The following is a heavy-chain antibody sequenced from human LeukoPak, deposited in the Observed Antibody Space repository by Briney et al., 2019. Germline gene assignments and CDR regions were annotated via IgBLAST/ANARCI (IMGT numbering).Heavy chain of an antibody. D-gene: IGHD1-1*01. J-gene: IGHJ5*02. Sequence: SQTHSLACTVSGASFNSAFYYWTWIRHHPGKGLEWIGCIHYSGSTYYNPSLKGRVTISMDTSKNRFSLKLSSVTAADTAVYYCARDVLEGVPDNRFYPWGQ. V-gene: IGHV4-31*03. CDR2: IHYSGST. CDR3: ARDVLEGVPDNRFYP. CDR1: GASFNSAFYY.